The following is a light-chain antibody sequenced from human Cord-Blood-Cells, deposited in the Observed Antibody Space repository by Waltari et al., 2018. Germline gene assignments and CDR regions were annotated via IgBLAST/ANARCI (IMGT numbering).Light chain of an antibody. J-gene: IGLJ3*02. V-gene: IGLV2-14*01. CDR3: SSYTSRSTWV. Sequence: QSALTQPASVSGSPGQSITISCTGPSSDVGGDNYVSWYQQHPGKAPKLMIYDVSNRPSGVSNRFSGSKSGNTASLTISGLQAEDEADYYCSSYTSRSTWVFCGGTKLTVL. CDR2: DVS. CDR1: SSDVGGDNY.